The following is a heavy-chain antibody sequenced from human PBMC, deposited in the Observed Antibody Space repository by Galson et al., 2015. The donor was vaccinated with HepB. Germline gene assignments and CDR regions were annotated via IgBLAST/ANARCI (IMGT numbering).Heavy chain of an antibody. D-gene: IGHD3-10*01. CDR2: IYYSGST. J-gene: IGHJ4*02. Sequence: GSISSGGYYWSWIRQHPGKGLEWIGYIYYSGSTYYNPSLKSRVTISVDTSKNQFSLKLSSVTAADTAVYYCARDLWFGDLRYFDYWGQGTLVTVSS. CDR3: ARDLWFGDLRYFDY. CDR1: GSISSGGYY. V-gene: IGHV4-31*02.